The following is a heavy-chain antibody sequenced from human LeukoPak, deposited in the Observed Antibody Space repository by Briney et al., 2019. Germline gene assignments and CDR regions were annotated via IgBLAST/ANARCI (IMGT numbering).Heavy chain of an antibody. CDR1: GFTFSDYW. D-gene: IGHD5-12*01. Sequence: GGSLRLSCVVSGFTFSDYWMHWVRQAPGKGLVWVSRINSDGSNTNYAGSVKDRFSISRDNAKNTLYLQMSSLRVEDTAVYYCASGYARSARHQSDFWGQGTVVTVSS. V-gene: IGHV3-74*01. CDR2: INSDGSNT. CDR3: ASGYARSARHQSDF. J-gene: IGHJ4*02.